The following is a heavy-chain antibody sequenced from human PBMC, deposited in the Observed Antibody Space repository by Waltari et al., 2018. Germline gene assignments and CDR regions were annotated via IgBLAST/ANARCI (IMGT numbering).Heavy chain of an antibody. V-gene: IGHV3-21*02. D-gene: IGHD6-13*01. Sequence: EVQLVESGGGLVKPGGSLRLSCAASGFTFNTYTMNWVRQAPGKGLEWVSYISSTRSDIDYADSVKGRFTISRDNAKSSLYLQLNSLRAEDTAVYYCAGGYSSYYGMDVWGQGTTVTVSS. J-gene: IGHJ6*02. CDR1: GFTFNTYT. CDR2: ISSTRSDI. CDR3: AGGYSSYYGMDV.